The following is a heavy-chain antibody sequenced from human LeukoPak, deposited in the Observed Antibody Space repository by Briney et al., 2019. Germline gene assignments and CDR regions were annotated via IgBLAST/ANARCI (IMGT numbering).Heavy chain of an antibody. Sequence: PSETLSLTCTVSGGSISSSSYYWGWIRQPPGKGLEWIGSIYYSGSTYYNPSLKSRVTISVDTSKNQFSLKLSSVTAADTAVYYCARGAPNSYIAAAGFDFDYWGQGTLVTVSS. CDR1: GGSISSSSYY. CDR3: ARGAPNSYIAAAGFDFDY. V-gene: IGHV4-39*07. CDR2: IYYSGST. J-gene: IGHJ4*02. D-gene: IGHD6-13*01.